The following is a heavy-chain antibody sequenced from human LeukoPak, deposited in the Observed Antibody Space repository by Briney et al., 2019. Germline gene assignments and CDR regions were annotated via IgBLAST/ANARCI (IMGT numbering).Heavy chain of an antibody. CDR3: ARDRGDYGFDY. D-gene: IGHD4-17*01. Sequence: SETLSLTCTVSGGSISSYYWSWIGQPAGKGLEWIGRIYTSGNTNYNPSLKSRVTMSVDTSKTQFSLKVSSVTAADTAVYYCARDRGDYGFDYWGQGTLVTVSS. CDR1: GGSISSYY. J-gene: IGHJ4*02. CDR2: IYTSGNT. V-gene: IGHV4-4*07.